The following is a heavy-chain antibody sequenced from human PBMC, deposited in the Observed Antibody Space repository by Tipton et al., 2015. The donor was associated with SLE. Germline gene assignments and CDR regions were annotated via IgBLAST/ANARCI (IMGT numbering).Heavy chain of an antibody. Sequence: LRLSCTVSGGSISSGDYYWSWIRQPPGKGLVWIGYIYYSGSTYYNPSLKSRVTISVDTSKNQFSLKLSSVTAADTAVYYCAAWALLILPWSSSSFWGQGTLVTVSS. CDR2: IYYSGST. CDR1: GGSISSGDYY. J-gene: IGHJ4*02. V-gene: IGHV4-30-4*01. D-gene: IGHD6-6*01. CDR3: AAWALLILPWSSSSF.